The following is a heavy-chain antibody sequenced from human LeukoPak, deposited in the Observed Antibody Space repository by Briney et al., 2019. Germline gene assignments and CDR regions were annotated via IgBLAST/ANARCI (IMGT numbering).Heavy chain of an antibody. CDR2: INAGNGNT. CDR1: GYTFTSYA. CDR3: ARGYTVDGYIDY. Sequence: GASVKVSCKASGYTFTSYAMHWVRQAPGQRLEWMGWINAGNGNTKYSQKFQGRVTITRDTSASTAYMELSSLRSEDTAVYYRARGYTVDGYIDYWGQGTLVTVSS. D-gene: IGHD1-14*01. V-gene: IGHV1-3*01. J-gene: IGHJ4*02.